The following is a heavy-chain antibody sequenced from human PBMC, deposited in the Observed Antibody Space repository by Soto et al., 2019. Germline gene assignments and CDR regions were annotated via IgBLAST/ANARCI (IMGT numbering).Heavy chain of an antibody. CDR1: GFTFSSYW. CDR2: IDEYGSTI. J-gene: IGHJ4*02. D-gene: IGHD3-10*01. V-gene: IGHV3-74*01. CDR3: TRDIGGKGAY. Sequence: GSLRLSCAASGFTFSSYWMHWVRQVPGKGLLWVSRIDEYGSTINYADSVKGRFTISRDNARNTLYLEMNSLRAEDTALYYCTRDIGGKGAYWGPGTLVTVSS.